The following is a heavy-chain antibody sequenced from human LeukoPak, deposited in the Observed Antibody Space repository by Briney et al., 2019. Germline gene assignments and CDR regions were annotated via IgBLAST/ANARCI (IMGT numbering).Heavy chain of an antibody. Sequence: GGSLRLSCAASGFTFSDYYMSWIRQAPGKGLEWVSYISSSGSTIYYADSVKGRFTISRDNAKNSLYLQMNSLRAEDTAVYYCARVRYSSSTNWFDPWGQGTLVTVSS. CDR3: ARVRYSSSTNWFDP. V-gene: IGHV3-11*01. D-gene: IGHD6-13*01. J-gene: IGHJ5*02. CDR2: ISSSGSTI. CDR1: GFTFSDYY.